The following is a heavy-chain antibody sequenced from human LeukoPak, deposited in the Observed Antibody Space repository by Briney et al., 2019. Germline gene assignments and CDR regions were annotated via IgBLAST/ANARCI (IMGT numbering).Heavy chain of an antibody. D-gene: IGHD3-22*01. J-gene: IGHJ4*02. Sequence: GGSLRLSCAASGFTFSNNAMSWVRQAPGKGLEWVSGISGSGTSTYHAESVKGRFTISRDNSKNTLYLQVNSLRVEDTAVYYCAKASRNSSSHFDYWGQGTPVTVSS. CDR1: GFTFSNNA. CDR2: ISGSGTST. V-gene: IGHV3-23*01. CDR3: AKASRNSSSHFDY.